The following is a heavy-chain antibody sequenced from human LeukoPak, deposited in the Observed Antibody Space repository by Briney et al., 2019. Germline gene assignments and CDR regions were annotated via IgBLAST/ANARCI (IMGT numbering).Heavy chain of an antibody. Sequence: GGSLRLSCEASGFTSSSYGLNWVRQAPGKGLEWVSFITSTSSTIHYADSVKGRFTISRDNAKKSLYLHMYNLRAEDTAIYYCARPVDTSMVTGFDLWGQGTLVTVSS. CDR2: ITSTSSTI. CDR1: GFTSSSYG. V-gene: IGHV3-48*01. J-gene: IGHJ4*02. D-gene: IGHD5-18*01. CDR3: ARPVDTSMVTGFDL.